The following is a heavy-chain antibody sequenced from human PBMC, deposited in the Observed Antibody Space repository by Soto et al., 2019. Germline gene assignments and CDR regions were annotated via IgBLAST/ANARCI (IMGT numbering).Heavy chain of an antibody. J-gene: IGHJ6*02. CDR1: GGTFSTYA. D-gene: IGHD2-2*01. CDR2: IIPIFGTA. V-gene: IGHV1-69*13. CDR3: ARDRKVVQSNYDDSGKDV. Sequence: SVKVSCKASGGTFSTYAISWVRQAPGQGLEWMGGIIPIFGTANYEQKFQGRVTITEEESTSTAYMELSILRSENTSVHYSARDRKVVQSNYDDSGKDVWGQWTTDTVSS.